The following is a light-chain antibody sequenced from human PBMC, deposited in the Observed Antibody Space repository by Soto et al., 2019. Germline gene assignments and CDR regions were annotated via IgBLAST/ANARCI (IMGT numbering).Light chain of an antibody. J-gene: IGKJ1*01. CDR1: RSIDTW. V-gene: IGKV1-5*03. Sequence: DIQRTQSPSILSASVGDRVTITSRARRSIDTWLAWHQQKPGKAPKLLITKASNLESGVPSRFSGSGSGTEFTPTISSLQPNDFATYYRKQYNSYWTFGPGTKVDIK. CDR2: KAS. CDR3: KQYNSYWT.